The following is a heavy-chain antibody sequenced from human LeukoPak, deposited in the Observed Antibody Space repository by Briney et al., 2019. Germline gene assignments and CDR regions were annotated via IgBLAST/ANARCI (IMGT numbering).Heavy chain of an antibody. CDR2: ISSSSSTI. Sequence: GGSLRLSCAASGFTFSTYSMNWVRQAPGKGLEWVSYISSSSSTIYYADSVKGRFTNSRDNAKNSLYLQMNSLRAEDTAGYYCARGSTYYDSSGQVPFDYWGQGTLVTVSS. V-gene: IGHV3-48*01. D-gene: IGHD3-22*01. J-gene: IGHJ4*02. CDR1: GFTFSTYS. CDR3: ARGSTYYDSSGQVPFDY.